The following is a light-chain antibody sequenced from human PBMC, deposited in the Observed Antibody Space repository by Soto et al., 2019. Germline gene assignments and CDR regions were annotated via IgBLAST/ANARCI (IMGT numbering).Light chain of an antibody. V-gene: IGKV1D-12*01. CDR2: AAY. J-gene: IGKJ3*01. Sequence: DIQMTQSPSFVSAAVGDRVTITCRASQSVRNWLVWYQQKPGEAPKLLIYAAYTLQRGVPSRFSGSGSGTDVTLTIDSLQPEDFATYYCQQANSFPRTFGPGTKVDI. CDR3: QQANSFPRT. CDR1: QSVRNW.